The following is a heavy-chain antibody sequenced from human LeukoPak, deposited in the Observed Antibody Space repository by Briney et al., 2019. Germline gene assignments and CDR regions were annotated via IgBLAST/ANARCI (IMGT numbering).Heavy chain of an antibody. D-gene: IGHD3-3*01. J-gene: IGHJ3*02. CDR3: ARVRDRTRFGVVTRGAFDI. Sequence: KPSETLSLTCTVSGGSISGYYWSWIRQPPGKGLEWIGEINHSGSTNYNPSPKSRVTISVDTSKNQFSLKLSSVTAADTAVYYCARVRDRTRFGVVTRGAFDIWGQGTMVTVSS. CDR1: GGSISGYY. CDR2: INHSGST. V-gene: IGHV4-34*01.